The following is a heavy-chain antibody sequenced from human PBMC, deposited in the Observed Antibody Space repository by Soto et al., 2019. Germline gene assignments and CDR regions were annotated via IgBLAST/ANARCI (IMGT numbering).Heavy chain of an antibody. D-gene: IGHD7-27*01. CDR3: VKDPYSGELAGHFNWFDT. J-gene: IGHJ5*01. CDR2: ISYDGSNK. V-gene: IGHV3-30-3*01. Sequence: PGGSLRLSCAASGFTFSSYAMHWVRQAPGKGLEWVAVISYDGSNKYYADSVKGRFTISRDNSKNTLYLQMNSLRAEDTAVYYCVKDPYSGELAGHFNWFDTWGHGTLVTVSS. CDR1: GFTFSSYA.